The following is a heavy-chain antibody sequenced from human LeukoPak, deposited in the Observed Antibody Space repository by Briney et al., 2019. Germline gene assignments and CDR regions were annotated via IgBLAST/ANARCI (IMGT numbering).Heavy chain of an antibody. J-gene: IGHJ3*02. Sequence: PGGSLRLSCAASGFTFSSYSMNWVRQAPGKGLEWVSSISSSSSYIYYADSVKGRFTISRDNAKNSLYLQMNSLRAEDTAVYYCALGLWYSSGYYQNDAFDIWGQGTMVTVSS. D-gene: IGHD3-22*01. V-gene: IGHV3-21*01. CDR3: ALGLWYSSGYYQNDAFDI. CDR2: ISSSSSYI. CDR1: GFTFSSYS.